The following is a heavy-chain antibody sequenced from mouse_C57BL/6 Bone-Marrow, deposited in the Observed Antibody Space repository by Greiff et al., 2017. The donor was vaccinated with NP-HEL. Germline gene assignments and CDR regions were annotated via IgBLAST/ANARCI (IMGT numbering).Heavy chain of an antibody. D-gene: IGHD1-1*01. CDR1: GYTFTDYN. J-gene: IGHJ1*03. V-gene: IGHV1-18*01. Sequence: VQLKESGPELVKPGASVKIPCKASGYTFTDYNMDWVKQSHGKSLEWIGDINPNNGGTIYNQKFKGKATLTVDKSSSTAYMELRSLTSEDTAVYYCARGDYGSSYPHWYFDVWGTGTTVTVSS. CDR3: ARGDYGSSYPHWYFDV. CDR2: INPNNGGT.